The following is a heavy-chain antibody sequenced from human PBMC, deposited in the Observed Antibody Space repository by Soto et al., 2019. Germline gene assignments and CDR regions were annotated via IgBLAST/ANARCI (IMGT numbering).Heavy chain of an antibody. CDR3: ARDSGGLRLGESSLYGEKDSFDV. Sequence: SETLSLTCVVSAVSFSGYYWSWIRQPPGKGLEWIGEINYSGSTKFNPSLKSRVTLSIDTSKDQFPVRLSSVTAADTAVYYCARDSGGLRLGESSLYGEKDSFDVWDQGTLVTVSS. CDR2: INYSGST. J-gene: IGHJ3*01. D-gene: IGHD3-16*02. CDR1: AVSFSGYY. V-gene: IGHV4-34*01.